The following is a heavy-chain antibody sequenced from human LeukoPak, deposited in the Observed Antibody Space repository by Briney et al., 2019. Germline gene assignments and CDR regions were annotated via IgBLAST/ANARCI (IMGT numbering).Heavy chain of an antibody. CDR1: GFTVSSNY. CDR3: ARVYSGSYGD. Sequence: GGSLRLSCAASGFTVSSNYMSWVRQAPGKGLEWVSVIYSGGSTYYADSVKGRFTISRHNSKNTLSLQMNSLRAEDTAVYYCARVYSGSYGDWGQGTLVTVSS. J-gene: IGHJ4*02. D-gene: IGHD1-26*01. V-gene: IGHV3-53*04. CDR2: IYSGGST.